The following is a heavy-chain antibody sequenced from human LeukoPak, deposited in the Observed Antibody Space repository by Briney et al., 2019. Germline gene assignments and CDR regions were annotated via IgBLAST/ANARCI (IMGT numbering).Heavy chain of an antibody. J-gene: IGHJ6*02. CDR1: GGSISSSSCY. CDR3: ARDKITMVRGHYYYGMDV. D-gene: IGHD3-10*01. V-gene: IGHV4-39*02. CDR2: IYYSGST. Sequence: SETLSLTCTVSGGSISSSSCYWGWIRQPPGKGLEWIGSIYYSGSTYYNPSLKSRVTISVDTSKNQFSLKLSSVTAADTAVYYCARDKITMVRGHYYYGMDVWGQGTTVTVSS.